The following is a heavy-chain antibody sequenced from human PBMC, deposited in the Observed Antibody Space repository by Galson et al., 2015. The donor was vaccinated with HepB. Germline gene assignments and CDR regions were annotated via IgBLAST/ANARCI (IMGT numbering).Heavy chain of an antibody. CDR2: INSDGSST. CDR3: ARDPHYYDSSAYYYPVEPFDV. D-gene: IGHD3-22*01. V-gene: IGHV3-74*01. J-gene: IGHJ3*01. Sequence: SLRLSCAAFGFTFSSDWMHWVRQAPGKGLVWVSRINSDGSSTRYADFAKGRFTISRDNAKSTLYLQMNSLRAEDTAVYYCARDPHYYDSSAYYYPVEPFDVWGQGTMVTVSS. CDR1: GFTFSSDW.